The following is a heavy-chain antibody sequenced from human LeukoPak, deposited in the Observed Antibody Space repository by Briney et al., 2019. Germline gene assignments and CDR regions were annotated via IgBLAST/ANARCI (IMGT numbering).Heavy chain of an antibody. J-gene: IGHJ4*02. CDR1: GFTFSGYS. CDR3: AREATYYGSGSYSPD. Sequence: GGSLRLSCAASGFTFSGYSMNWVRQAPGKGLEWVSSISSSSSYIYYADSVKGRFTISRDNAKNSLYLQMNSLRAEDTAVYYCAREATYYGSGSYSPDWGQGTLVTVSS. D-gene: IGHD3-10*01. CDR2: ISSSSSYI. V-gene: IGHV3-21*01.